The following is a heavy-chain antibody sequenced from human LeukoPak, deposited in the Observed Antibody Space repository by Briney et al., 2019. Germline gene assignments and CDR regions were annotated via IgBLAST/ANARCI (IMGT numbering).Heavy chain of an antibody. J-gene: IGHJ5*02. CDR2: INSDGSST. V-gene: IGHV3-74*01. D-gene: IGHD2-2*01. CDR3: ARDPYYCSSTSCSAGSFDP. CDR1: GFTFSSYW. Sequence: GGSLRLSCAASGFTFSSYWMHWVRQAPGKGLVWVSRINSDGSSTSYADSVKGRFTISRDNAKNTLYLQMNSLRAEDTAVYYCARDPYYCSSTSCSAGSFDPWGQGTLVTVSS.